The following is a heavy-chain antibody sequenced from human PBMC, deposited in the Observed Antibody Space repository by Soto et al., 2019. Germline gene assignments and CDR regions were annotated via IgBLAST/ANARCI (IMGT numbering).Heavy chain of an antibody. Sequence: SETLSLTCTVSGGSISSSSYYWGWIRQPPGKGLEWIGSIYYSGSTYYNPSLKSRVTISVDTSKNQFSLKLSSVTAADTAVYYCARTSYGDYGTMSFDYWGQGTLVTVSS. D-gene: IGHD4-17*01. CDR3: ARTSYGDYGTMSFDY. CDR2: IYYSGST. CDR1: GGSISSSSYY. J-gene: IGHJ4*02. V-gene: IGHV4-39*01.